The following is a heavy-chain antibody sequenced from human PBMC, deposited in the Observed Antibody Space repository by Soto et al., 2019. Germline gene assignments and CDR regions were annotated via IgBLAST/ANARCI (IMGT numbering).Heavy chain of an antibody. CDR1: GGTFNNYA. J-gene: IGHJ1*01. CDR3: ARGVHYDSSGYYYFY. D-gene: IGHD3-22*01. Sequence: SVKVSCKASGGTFNNYAISWVRQAPGQGLEWMGGITPIFGTANYAQKFQGRVTITADESTGTAYMELRSLRSEDTAVYYCARGVHYDSSGYYYFYWGQGTLVTVSS. V-gene: IGHV1-69*13. CDR2: ITPIFGTA.